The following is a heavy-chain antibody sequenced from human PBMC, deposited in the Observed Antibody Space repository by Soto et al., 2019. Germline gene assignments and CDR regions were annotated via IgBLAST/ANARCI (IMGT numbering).Heavy chain of an antibody. Sequence: GGSLRLSCATSGLTFSNYAMSWVRQAPGGGLEWVSSMSGSSSTTYYADSVRGRFTISRDRSKNTLYLQMSSLRAEDTALYYCAKNQERELPRVIDFWGQGTLVTVSS. V-gene: IGHV3-23*01. CDR1: GLTFSNYA. D-gene: IGHD1-7*01. J-gene: IGHJ4*02. CDR3: AKNQERELPRVIDF. CDR2: MSGSSSTT.